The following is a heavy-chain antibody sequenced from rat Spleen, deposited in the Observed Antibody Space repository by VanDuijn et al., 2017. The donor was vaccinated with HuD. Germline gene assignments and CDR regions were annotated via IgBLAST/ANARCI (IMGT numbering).Heavy chain of an antibody. J-gene: IGHJ2*01. CDR2: ISYGDSSGHSST. Sequence: EVQLVESGGGLVQPGRSLKLSCVASGFTFSDYGVAWVRQAPTKGLEWVATISYGDSSGHSSTYYRDSVKGRFTVSRDNAKSTVHLQMDSLRSEDTATYYCARHGYDGSYYYWDYWGQGVMVTVSS. D-gene: IGHD1-12*02. CDR1: GFTFSDYG. CDR3: ARHGYDGSYYYWDY. V-gene: IGHV5-29*01.